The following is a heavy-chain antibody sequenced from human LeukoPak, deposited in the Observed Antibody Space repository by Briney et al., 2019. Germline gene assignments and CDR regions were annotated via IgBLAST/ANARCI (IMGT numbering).Heavy chain of an antibody. J-gene: IGHJ4*02. V-gene: IGHV3-30*04. D-gene: IGHD3-3*01. Sequence: GGSLRLSCAASGFTFSSYAMHWVRQAPGKGLEWVAVISYDGSNKYYADSVKGRFTISRDNSKNTLYLQMNSLRAEDTAVYYCARSTYYDFWSGSPYFDYWGQGTLVTVSS. CDR1: GFTFSSYA. CDR3: ARSTYYDFWSGSPYFDY. CDR2: ISYDGSNK.